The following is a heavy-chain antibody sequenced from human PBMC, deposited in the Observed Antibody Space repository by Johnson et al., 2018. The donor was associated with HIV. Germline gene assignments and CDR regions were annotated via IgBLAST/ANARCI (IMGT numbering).Heavy chain of an antibody. CDR3: ARDTVRGELELPDGFDI. CDR2: IYSRGST. CDR1: GFTVSTNY. J-gene: IGHJ3*02. D-gene: IGHD1-7*01. Sequence: VQLVESGGGLIQPGGSLRLSCAASGFTVSTNYMSWVRQAPGKGLDWVSVIYSRGSTYYTDSVKGRFTTSRDNSKNTVYLQMNSLRAEDTAVYYCARDTVRGELELPDGFDIWGQGTMVTVSS. V-gene: IGHV3-53*01.